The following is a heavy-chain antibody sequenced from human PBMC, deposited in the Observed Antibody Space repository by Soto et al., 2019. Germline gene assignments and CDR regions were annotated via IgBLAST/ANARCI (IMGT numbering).Heavy chain of an antibody. J-gene: IGHJ6*02. D-gene: IGHD4-4*01. CDR1: GFTFNSYS. CDR2: ISGSAGST. V-gene: IGHV3-23*01. CDR3: ARDRGSNYDYYYYGMDV. Sequence: GGSLRLACAASGFTFNSYSINWVRQSPGKGLEWVSVISGSAGSTYYADSVKGRFTISRDNSKNTLYLQMNSLRAEDTAVYYCARDRGSNYDYYYYGMDVWGQGTTVTVSS.